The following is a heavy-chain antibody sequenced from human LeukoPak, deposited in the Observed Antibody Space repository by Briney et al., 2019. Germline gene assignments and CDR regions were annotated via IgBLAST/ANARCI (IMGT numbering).Heavy chain of an antibody. CDR1: GFTFSSYW. CDR2: IKQDGSEK. J-gene: IGHJ4*02. Sequence: PGGSLRLSCAASGFTFSSYWMSWVRQAPGKGLERVANIKQDGSEKYYVDSVKGRFTISRDNAKNSVYLQMNSLRAEDTAVYYCARLSEMLRGPEVIYYFEHWGQGTLVTVSS. D-gene: IGHD3-10*01. CDR3: ARLSEMLRGPEVIYYFEH. V-gene: IGHV3-7*01.